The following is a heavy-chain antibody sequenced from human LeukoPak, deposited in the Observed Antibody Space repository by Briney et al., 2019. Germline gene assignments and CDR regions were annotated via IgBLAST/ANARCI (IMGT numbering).Heavy chain of an antibody. Sequence: ASVKVSCKASGYTFTSYGISWVRQAPGQGLEWMGWISAYNGNTNYAQKFQGRVTMTRDTSISTAYMELSRLRSDDTAVYYCAREWDYWGQGTLVTVSS. J-gene: IGHJ4*02. CDR2: ISAYNGNT. CDR1: GYTFTSYG. V-gene: IGHV1-18*01. CDR3: AREWDY.